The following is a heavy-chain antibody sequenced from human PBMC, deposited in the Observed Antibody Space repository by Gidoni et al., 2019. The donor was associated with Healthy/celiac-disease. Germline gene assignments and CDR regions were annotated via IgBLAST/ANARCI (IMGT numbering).Heavy chain of an antibody. CDR3: ARDHGGAFDI. CDR1: GFTFSSYA. J-gene: IGHJ3*02. D-gene: IGHD4-17*01. CDR2: ISYDGSNK. Sequence: QVQLVESGGGVVQPGRSLRLSCAASGFTFSSYAMLWVRQAPGKGLEWVAVISYDGSNKYYADSVKGRFTISRDNSKNTLYLQMNSLRAEDTAGYYCARDHGGAFDIWGQGTMVTVSS. V-gene: IGHV3-30-3*01.